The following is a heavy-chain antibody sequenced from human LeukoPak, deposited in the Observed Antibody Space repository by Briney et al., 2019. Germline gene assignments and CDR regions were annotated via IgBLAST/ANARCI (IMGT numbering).Heavy chain of an antibody. CDR2: ISSSSSYI. V-gene: IGHV3-21*01. CDR1: SFTFSTST. J-gene: IGHJ4*02. D-gene: IGHD1-1*01. Sequence: GGSLRLSCAASSFTFSTSTMNWVRQAPGKGLEWVSFISSSSSYIYYADSVKGRFTISRDNAKNSLYLQMNSLRAEDTAVYYCASGTTASRFDYWGQGTLVTVSS. CDR3: ASGTTASRFDY.